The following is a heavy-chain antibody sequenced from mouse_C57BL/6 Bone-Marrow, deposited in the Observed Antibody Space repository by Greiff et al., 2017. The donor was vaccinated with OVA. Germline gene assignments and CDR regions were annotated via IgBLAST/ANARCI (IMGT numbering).Heavy chain of an antibody. CDR1: GYSFTSYY. V-gene: IGHV1-66*01. Sequence: VQLQQSGPELVKPGASVKISCKASGYSFTSYYIHWVKQRPGQGLEWIGWIYPGSGNTKYNEKFKGKATLTADTSSSTAYMQLSSLTSEDSAVYYCARWSTTVPFAYWGQGTLVTVSA. CDR2: IYPGSGNT. D-gene: IGHD1-1*01. J-gene: IGHJ3*01. CDR3: ARWSTTVPFAY.